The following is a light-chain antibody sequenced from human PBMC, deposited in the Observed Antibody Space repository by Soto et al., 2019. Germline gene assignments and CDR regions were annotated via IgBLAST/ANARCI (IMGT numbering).Light chain of an antibody. J-gene: IGLJ2*01. V-gene: IGLV2-14*01. CDR3: TSYTSSTTLV. Sequence: QSVLTQPASVSGSPGQSITISCTGTSSDVGGYNYVSWYQQHPGEVPKLMIYEVSNRPSGVSNRFSGSKSGNTASLTISGLQAEDEADYYCTSYTSSTTLVFGGGTKLTVL. CDR2: EVS. CDR1: SSDVGGYNY.